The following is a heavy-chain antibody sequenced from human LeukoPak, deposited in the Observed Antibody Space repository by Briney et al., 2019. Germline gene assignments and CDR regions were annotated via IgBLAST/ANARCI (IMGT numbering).Heavy chain of an antibody. Sequence: PGGSLRLSCATSGFTFSQFGMTWVRQPPGKGLEWVASFDGNAHGTYFADSVKGRCTISSDNSKNTVYLQMNSLRADDTAIYYCAKARIIGVGWAQFDSWGQGSLVTVS. CDR3: AKARIIGVGWAQFDS. CDR1: GFTFSQFG. J-gene: IGHJ4*02. CDR2: FDGNAHGT. V-gene: IGHV3-23*01. D-gene: IGHD2-21*01.